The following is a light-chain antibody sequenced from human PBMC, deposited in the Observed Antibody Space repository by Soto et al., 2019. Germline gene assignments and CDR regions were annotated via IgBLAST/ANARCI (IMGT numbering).Light chain of an antibody. CDR2: GAS. CDR3: QQFGSSPGFT. V-gene: IGKV3-20*01. CDR1: QSINSRY. Sequence: EIVLTQSPGTLSLSPGERATLSCRASQSINSRYLAWYQQKPGQAPRLLIYGASSRATGIPDRFSGSGSGKDFTIPISSLEPEDFAVYYCQQFGSSPGFTFGPGTKVDIK. J-gene: IGKJ3*01.